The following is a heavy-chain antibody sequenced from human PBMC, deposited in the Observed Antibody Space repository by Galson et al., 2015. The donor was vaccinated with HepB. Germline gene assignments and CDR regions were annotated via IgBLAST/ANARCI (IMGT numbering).Heavy chain of an antibody. CDR2: INSDGSST. V-gene: IGHV3-74*01. D-gene: IGHD3-10*01. CDR3: ARDLAETWFGESFGY. CDR1: GFTFSSYW. Sequence: SLRLSCAASGFTFSSYWMHWVRQAPGKGLVWVSRINSDGSSTSYADSVKGRFTISRDNAKNTLYLQMNSLRAEDTAVYYCARDLAETWFGESFGYWGQGTLVTVSS. J-gene: IGHJ4*02.